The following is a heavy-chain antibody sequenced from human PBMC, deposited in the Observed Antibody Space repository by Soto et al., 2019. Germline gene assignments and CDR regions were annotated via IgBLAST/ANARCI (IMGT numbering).Heavy chain of an antibody. J-gene: IGHJ6*02. CDR2: FDPEDGET. D-gene: IGHD4-17*01. CDR1: GYSLTELS. CDR3: ATRATVGRYYYYGLDV. Sequence: ASVKVSCKASGYSLTELSMHWVRQAPGKGLEWMGGFDPEDGETIYAQNFQGRVTMTEDTSTDTAHMELSSLKSEDTAVYYCATRATVGRYYYYGLDVWGQGTMVTVSS. V-gene: IGHV1-24*01.